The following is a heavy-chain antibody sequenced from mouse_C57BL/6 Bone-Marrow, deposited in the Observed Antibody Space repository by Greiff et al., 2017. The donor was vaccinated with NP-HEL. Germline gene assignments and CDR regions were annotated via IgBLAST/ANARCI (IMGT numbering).Heavy chain of an antibody. CDR2: IRNKANGYTT. J-gene: IGHJ2*01. D-gene: IGHD1-1*01. Sequence: EVHLVESGGGLVQPGGSLSLSCAASGFTFTDYYMSWVRQPPGKALEWLGFIRNKANGYTTEYSASVKGRFTISRGNPQSILYLQMNDLSAEDIATYYSARFLNYYGSSSVPYYFDYWGRGTALTVSS. V-gene: IGHV7-3*01. CDR3: ARFLNYYGSSSVPYYFDY. CDR1: GFTFTDYY.